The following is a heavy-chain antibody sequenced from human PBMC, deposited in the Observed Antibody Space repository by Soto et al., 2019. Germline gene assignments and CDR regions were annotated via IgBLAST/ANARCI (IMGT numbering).Heavy chain of an antibody. CDR3: ASGPYTSSSGGYYYYYMDV. CDR1: GGTFSSYA. J-gene: IGHJ6*03. D-gene: IGHD6-6*01. CDR2: IVPMFGIP. Sequence: QVQLVQSGAEVKKPGSSVKVSCKASGGTFSSYAINWVRQAPGQGLEWMGRIVPMFGIPNFAPKFQGRVTMTADRSTTTAYMELSCLRSEDTAVYYCASGPYTSSSGGYYYYYMDVWGKGTTVTVSS. V-gene: IGHV1-69*02.